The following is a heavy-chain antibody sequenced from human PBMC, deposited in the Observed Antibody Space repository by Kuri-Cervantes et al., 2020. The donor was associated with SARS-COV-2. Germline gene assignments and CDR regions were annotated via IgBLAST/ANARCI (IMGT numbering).Heavy chain of an antibody. D-gene: IGHD2-2*01. V-gene: IGHV3-21*01. J-gene: IGHJ4*03. CDR2: ISSSSSYI. CDR1: GFTFSSYS. CDR3: ARIGQYQLLGSFDY. Sequence: LSLTCAASGFTFSSYSMNWVRQAPGKGLEWVSSISSSSSYIYYADSMKGRFTISRDNAKNSLYLQMNSLRAEDTAVYYCARIGQYQLLGSFDYWGQGTLVTVSS.